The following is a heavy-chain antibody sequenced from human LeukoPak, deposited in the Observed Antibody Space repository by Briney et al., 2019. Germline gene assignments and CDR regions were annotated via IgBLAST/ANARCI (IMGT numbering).Heavy chain of an antibody. Sequence: SETLSLTCTVSGGSISSDNFYWGWIRQPPGKGLEWIGSVYYDGSPHYTPSLTSRVTVSVDRSKNQFSLSLNSVTAADTAVYYCARVNDCRPSSCFSRWFDPWGQGTLVTVSS. J-gene: IGHJ5*02. V-gene: IGHV4-39*07. CDR2: VYYDGSP. CDR1: GGSISSDNFY. D-gene: IGHD1-1*01. CDR3: ARVNDCRPSSCFSRWFDP.